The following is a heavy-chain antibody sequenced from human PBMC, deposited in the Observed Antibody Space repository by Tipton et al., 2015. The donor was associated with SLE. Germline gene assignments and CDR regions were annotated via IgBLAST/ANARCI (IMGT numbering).Heavy chain of an antibody. V-gene: IGHV4-38-2*02. CDR2: IYYSGST. D-gene: IGHD2-2*03. Sequence: TLSLTCNVSGYSINSASYWVWIRQPPGKGLEWIGRIYYSGSTYYNPSLKSRVTISVDTSKNQFSLKLSSVTAADTAVYYCARLDNGNWFDPWGQGTLVTVSS. J-gene: IGHJ5*02. CDR3: ARLDNGNWFDP. CDR1: GYSINSASY.